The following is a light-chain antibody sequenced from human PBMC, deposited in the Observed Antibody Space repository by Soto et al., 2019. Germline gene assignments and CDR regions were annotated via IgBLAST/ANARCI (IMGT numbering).Light chain of an antibody. Sequence: QSVLTQPPSVSGAPGQMVTISCTGRSSNIGAGYDVHWYQQLPGTAPKLLIYGNSNRPSGVPDRFSGSKSGTSASLAITGLQAEDEADYYCQSYDSSLSGSVVCGGTKLTVL. V-gene: IGLV1-40*01. CDR3: QSYDSSLSGSV. J-gene: IGLJ2*01. CDR1: SSNIGAGYD. CDR2: GNS.